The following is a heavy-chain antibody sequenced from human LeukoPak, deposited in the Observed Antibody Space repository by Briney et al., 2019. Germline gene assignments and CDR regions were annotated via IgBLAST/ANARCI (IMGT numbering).Heavy chain of an antibody. CDR2: IYYSGST. D-gene: IGHD4-17*01. CDR1: GGSINSYY. CDR3: ARVPYGDYMGTGGWFDP. V-gene: IGHV4-59*01. Sequence: SETLSLTCSVSGGSINSYYWSWIRQPPGKGLEWIGYIYYSGSTNYNPSLKSRVTISVDTSKNQFSLKLSSVTAADTAVYYCARVPYGDYMGTGGWFDPWGQGTLVTVSS. J-gene: IGHJ5*02.